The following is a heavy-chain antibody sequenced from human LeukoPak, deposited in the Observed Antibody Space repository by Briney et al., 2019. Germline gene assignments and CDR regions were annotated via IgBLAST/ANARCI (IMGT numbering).Heavy chain of an antibody. CDR3: AITFGSGIYSSWFDP. CDR1: GASINSSGYS. J-gene: IGHJ5*02. Sequence: PSETLSLTCSVSGASINSSGYSWAWIRQPPGRGLEWVGSLSYGGITYYSPSFKGRVTISVDTSKNQFSLQLTSVTAADTAIYYCAITFGSGIYSSWFDPWGQGSLVTVSS. CDR2: LSYGGIT. D-gene: IGHD3-10*01. V-gene: IGHV4-39*07.